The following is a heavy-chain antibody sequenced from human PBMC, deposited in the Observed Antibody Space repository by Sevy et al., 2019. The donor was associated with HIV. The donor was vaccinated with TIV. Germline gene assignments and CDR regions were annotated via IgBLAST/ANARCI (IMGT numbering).Heavy chain of an antibody. CDR3: AKLTNPAAGYYYYYGMDV. J-gene: IGHJ6*02. CDR2: ISGGGGST. D-gene: IGHD6-13*01. V-gene: IGHV3-23*01. Sequence: GGSLRLSCAASGFTFSSYAMSWVRQAPGKGLEWVSAISGGGGSTYYADSVKGRFTISRDNSKNTLYLQMNSLRAEDTAVYYCAKLTNPAAGYYYYYGMDVWGQGTTVTVSS. CDR1: GFTFSSYA.